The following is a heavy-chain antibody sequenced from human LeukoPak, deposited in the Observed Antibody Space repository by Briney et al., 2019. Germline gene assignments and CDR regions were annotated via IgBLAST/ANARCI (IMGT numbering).Heavy chain of an antibody. D-gene: IGHD3-16*02. J-gene: IGHJ4*02. CDR3: AREDYVWGSYRSSGSD. CDR1: GFTFSSYA. V-gene: IGHV3-66*01. Sequence: GGSLRLSCAASGFTFSSYAMPWVRQAPGKGLEWVSVIYSGGSTYYADSVKGRFTISRDNSKNTLYLQMNSLRAEDTAVYYCAREDYVWGSYRSSGSDWGQGTLVTVSS. CDR2: IYSGGST.